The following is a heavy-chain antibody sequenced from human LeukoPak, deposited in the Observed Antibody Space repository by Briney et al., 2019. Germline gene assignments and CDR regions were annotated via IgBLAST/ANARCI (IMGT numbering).Heavy chain of an antibody. J-gene: IGHJ6*02. V-gene: IGHV3-23*01. Sequence: GGSLRLSCAASGFTFSSYAMSWVRQAPGKGLEWVSAISGSGGSTYYADSVKGRFTISRDNSKNTLYLQMNSLRAEDTAVYYCASAIYYYYYGMDVWGQGTTVTVSS. CDR2: ISGSGGST. CDR1: GFTFSSYA. D-gene: IGHD2-2*01. CDR3: ASAIYYYYYGMDV.